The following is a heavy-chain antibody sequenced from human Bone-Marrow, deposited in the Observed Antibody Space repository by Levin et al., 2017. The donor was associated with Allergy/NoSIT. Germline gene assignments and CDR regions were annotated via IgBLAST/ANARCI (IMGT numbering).Heavy chain of an antibody. CDR2: INSRSSPI. CDR1: GFTFSHYG. CDR3: ARGEGDYEKSFDY. V-gene: IGHV3-48*01. Sequence: GGSLRLSCAASGFTFSHYGMNWVRQAPGKGLEWISYINSRSSPIYYADSVKGRFTISRDNAKNSLFLEMNSLRAEDTAVYYCARGEGDYEKSFDYWGQGTLVTVSS. J-gene: IGHJ4*02. D-gene: IGHD3-22*01.